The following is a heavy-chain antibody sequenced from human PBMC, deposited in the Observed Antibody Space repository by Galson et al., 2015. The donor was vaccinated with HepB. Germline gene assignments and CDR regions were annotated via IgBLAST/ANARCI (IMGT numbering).Heavy chain of an antibody. Sequence: SLRLSCAASGFTFSSYAMFWVRQAPGKGLEWVAVLSYDGSNKYYADSVKGRFTISRDNSKNTLYLQMNSLRVEDTAVYYCARGVAASGNFDYWGQGTLVTVSS. CDR1: GFTFSSYA. D-gene: IGHD6-13*01. V-gene: IGHV3-30*04. J-gene: IGHJ4*02. CDR3: ARGVAASGNFDY. CDR2: LSYDGSNK.